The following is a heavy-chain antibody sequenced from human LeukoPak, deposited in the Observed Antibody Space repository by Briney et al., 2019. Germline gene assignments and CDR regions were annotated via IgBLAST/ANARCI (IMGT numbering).Heavy chain of an antibody. CDR1: RGSISSSSYY. D-gene: IGHD2-2*01. Sequence: SETLSLTCSVSRGSISSSSYYWGWIRQPPGKGLEWIGSIYYSGSTYYNPSLKSRVTISVDTSKNQFSLKLSSVTAADTAVYYCARLPLYCSSTSCYRPSAFDIWGQGTMVTVSS. V-gene: IGHV4-39*01. J-gene: IGHJ3*02. CDR2: IYYSGST. CDR3: ARLPLYCSSTSCYRPSAFDI.